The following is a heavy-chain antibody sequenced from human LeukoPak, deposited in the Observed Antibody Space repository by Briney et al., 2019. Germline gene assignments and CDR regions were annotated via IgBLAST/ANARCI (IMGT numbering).Heavy chain of an antibody. V-gene: IGHV3-23*01. J-gene: IGHJ3*02. CDR2: ISRNGDST. Sequence: GGSLRLSCAASGFTFRRYDMSWVRQAPGKGLEWVSAISRNGDSTYYVDSVKGRFTISRDNSKNTLYLQMNSLRAEDTAVYYCALYCSGGSCYSMGGAFDIWGQGTVVTVSS. D-gene: IGHD2-15*01. CDR1: GFTFRRYD. CDR3: ALYCSGGSCYSMGGAFDI.